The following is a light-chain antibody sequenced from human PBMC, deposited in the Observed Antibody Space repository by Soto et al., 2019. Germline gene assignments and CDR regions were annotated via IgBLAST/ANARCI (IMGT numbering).Light chain of an antibody. CDR2: DAS. CDR3: QQRSNWPIT. Sequence: EIVITQSPATLSVSPGERATLSCMASQSVSSNLAWYQQKPGQAPRLLIYDASNRATGIPARFSGGGSGTDFTLTISSLEPEDFAVYYCQQRSNWPITFGQGTRLEIK. V-gene: IGKV3-11*01. CDR1: QSVSSN. J-gene: IGKJ5*01.